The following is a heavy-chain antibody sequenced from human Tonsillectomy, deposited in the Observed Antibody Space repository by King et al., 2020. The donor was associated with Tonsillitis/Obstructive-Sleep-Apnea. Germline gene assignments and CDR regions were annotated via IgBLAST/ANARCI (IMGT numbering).Heavy chain of an antibody. CDR1: GGTFSSYA. J-gene: IGHJ4*02. CDR2: IIPILGIA. D-gene: IGHD1-26*01. CDR3: ARAERGGRYLVYFDY. V-gene: IGHV1-69*10. Sequence: QLVQSGAEVKKPGSSVKVSCKASGGTFSSYAISWVRQAPGQGLEWMGGIIPILGIANYAQKFQGRVTITADKSTSTAYMELSSLRSEDTAVYYCARAERGGRYLVYFDYWGQGTLVTVSS.